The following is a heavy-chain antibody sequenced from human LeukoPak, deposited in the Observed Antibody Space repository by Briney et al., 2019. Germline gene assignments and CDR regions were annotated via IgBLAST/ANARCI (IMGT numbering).Heavy chain of an antibody. Sequence: ASVKVSCKASGYTFTSYGISWARQAPGQGLEWMRWISAYNGNTNYAQKLQGRVTMTTDTSTSTAYMELRSLRSDDTAVYYCARAPTYYYDSSGYGIDYWGQGTLVTVSS. CDR1: GYTFTSYG. D-gene: IGHD3-22*01. V-gene: IGHV1-18*01. CDR2: ISAYNGNT. J-gene: IGHJ4*02. CDR3: ARAPTYYYDSSGYGIDY.